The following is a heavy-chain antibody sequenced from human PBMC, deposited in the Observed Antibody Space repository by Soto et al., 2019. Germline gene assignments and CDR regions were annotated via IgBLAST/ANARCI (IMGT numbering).Heavy chain of an antibody. CDR3: AKVPWTTVSGWFDP. D-gene: IGHD4-17*01. Sequence: EVQLLESGGGLVQPGGSLRLSCAASGFTFSSYAMRWVRQAPGKGLEWVSAITGSGGSTYYADSVKGRFTISRDNSQNTLYLQMNSLRAEDTAVYYCAKVPWTTVSGWFDPWGQGTLVTVSS. CDR2: ITGSGGST. J-gene: IGHJ5*02. CDR1: GFTFSSYA. V-gene: IGHV3-23*01.